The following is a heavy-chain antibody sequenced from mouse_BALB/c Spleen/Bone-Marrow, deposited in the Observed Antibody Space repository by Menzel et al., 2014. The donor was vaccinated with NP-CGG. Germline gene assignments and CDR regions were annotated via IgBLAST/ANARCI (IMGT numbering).Heavy chain of an antibody. V-gene: IGHV7-3*02. Sequence: EVQLVESGGGLVQPGGSLRLSCATSGFTFTGYYMSWVRQPPGKALEWLGFIRNKANGYTTEYSASVKGRFTISRDNSQSILYLQMNTLRAEDSATYFCARDINDNYNWYFDVWGAGTTVTVSS. CDR3: ARDINDNYNWYFDV. CDR1: GFTFTGYY. J-gene: IGHJ1*01. D-gene: IGHD2-1*01. CDR2: IRNKANGYTT.